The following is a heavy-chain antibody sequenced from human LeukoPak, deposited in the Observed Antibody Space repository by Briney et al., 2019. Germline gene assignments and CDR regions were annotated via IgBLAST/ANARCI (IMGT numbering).Heavy chain of an antibody. CDR3: ARDRPFSSSLDAFDI. V-gene: IGHV1-58*02. J-gene: IGHJ3*02. CDR1: GFTFTSSA. CDR2: IVVDSGNT. D-gene: IGHD6-13*01. Sequence: SVKVSCKASGFTFTSSAMQWVRQARGQRLEWIGWIVVDSGNTNYAQKFQGRVTMTRDTSTSTVYMELSSLRSEDTAVYYCARDRPFSSSLDAFDIWGQGTMVTVSS.